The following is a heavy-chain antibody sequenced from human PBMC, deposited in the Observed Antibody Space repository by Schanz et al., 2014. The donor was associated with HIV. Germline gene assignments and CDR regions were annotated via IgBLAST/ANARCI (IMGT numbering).Heavy chain of an antibody. J-gene: IGHJ4*02. CDR2: ISANNGNT. CDR1: GHTSTNYG. CDR3: ARYGFWSGYYTYHFDY. D-gene: IGHD3-3*01. V-gene: IGHV1-18*01. Sequence: QVQLVQSGAEVKKPGASVKVSCKASGHTSTNYGITWVRQAPGQGLEWMAWISANNGNTYYAQKVQGRVSMATDTSTNTAYMELRSLRSDDTAIYYCARYGFWSGYYTYHFDYWGQGTPVTVSS.